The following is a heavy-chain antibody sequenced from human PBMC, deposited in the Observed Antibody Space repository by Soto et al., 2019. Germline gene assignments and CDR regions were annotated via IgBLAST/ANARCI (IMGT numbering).Heavy chain of an antibody. V-gene: IGHV3-53*02. CDR3: ASGDEWELLSFDY. CDR1: GFTVSSNY. CDR2: IYSGGST. D-gene: IGHD1-26*01. Sequence: EVQLVETGGGLIQPGGSLRLSCAASGFTVSSNYMSWVRQAPGKGLEWVSVIYSGGSTYYADSVKGRFTISRDNSKNTLYLQMNSLRAEDTAVHYCASGDEWELLSFDYWGQGTLVTVSS. J-gene: IGHJ4*02.